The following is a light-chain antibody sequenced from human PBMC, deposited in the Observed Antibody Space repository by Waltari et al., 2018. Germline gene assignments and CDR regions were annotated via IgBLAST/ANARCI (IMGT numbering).Light chain of an antibody. CDR1: GSNIGAGYD. CDR2: GST. Sequence: QSVLTQPPSVSGAPGQRVTISCTGSGSNIGAGYDVHWYQQLPRAAPKLLIYGSTSRTLGVPARFFGATSGTSAFLAITGLQAEDEADYYCQSYDTTLSVVFGGGTKLTVL. V-gene: IGLV1-40*01. CDR3: QSYDTTLSVV. J-gene: IGLJ3*02.